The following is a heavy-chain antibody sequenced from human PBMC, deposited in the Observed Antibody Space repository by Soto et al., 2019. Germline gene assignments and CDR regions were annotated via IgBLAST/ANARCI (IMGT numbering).Heavy chain of an antibody. CDR2: ISGSGNSI. Sequence: GGSLRLSCAASGLTLSSHEMNWVRQAPGKGLEWISYISGSGNSIYYSDSVRGRFTVSRDDAKNSLFLQMNSLRAEDTAVYYCARGPGYSTGWYSDHWGQGALVTVPQ. J-gene: IGHJ4*02. D-gene: IGHD6-19*01. V-gene: IGHV3-48*03. CDR3: ARGPGYSTGWYSDH. CDR1: GLTLSSHE.